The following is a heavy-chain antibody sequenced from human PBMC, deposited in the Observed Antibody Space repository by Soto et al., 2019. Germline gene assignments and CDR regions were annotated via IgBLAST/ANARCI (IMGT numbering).Heavy chain of an antibody. V-gene: IGHV4-31*03. D-gene: IGHD2-2*02. CDR1: GGSITTGGSY. CDR2: IYHSGNT. Sequence: QVQLQESGPGLVKPSQTLSLTCTVSGGSITTGGSYWSWIRQHPGKGLEWIGNIYHSGNTYYNPSLKSRLTISVHTSKNHFSLMVDSVTAADTAVYCCARARFQVLYGKPYFDSWGQGTLVTVSS. J-gene: IGHJ4*02. CDR3: ARARFQVLYGKPYFDS.